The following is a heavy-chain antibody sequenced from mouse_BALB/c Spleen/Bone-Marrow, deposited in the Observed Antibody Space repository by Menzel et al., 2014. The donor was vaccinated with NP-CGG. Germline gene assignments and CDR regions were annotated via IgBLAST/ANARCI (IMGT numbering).Heavy chain of an antibody. J-gene: IGHJ3*01. CDR2: IDPANGNT. CDR3: AFYYRYDRRCAD. Sequence: VQLQQSGAELVKPGASVMLSCTASGFNIKDTYMHWVKQMPEQGLEWIGRIDPANGNTKNDTQLQGKATITAEPSSNTAYLQLSSVTSEDTAGYYCAFYYRYDRRCADWGQGTLVTGSA. D-gene: IGHD2-14*01. CDR1: GFNIKDTY. V-gene: IGHV14-3*02.